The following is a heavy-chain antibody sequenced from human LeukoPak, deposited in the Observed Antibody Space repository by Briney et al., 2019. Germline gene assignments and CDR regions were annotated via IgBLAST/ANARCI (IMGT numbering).Heavy chain of an antibody. V-gene: IGHV1-69*13. CDR3: ARDRLNRASCGADCYSAVFDY. CDR2: IIPIFNTP. D-gene: IGHD2-21*02. CDR1: GGTFISLT. Sequence: ASVKVSCKASGGTFISLTISWVRQAPGQGLEWMGGIIPIFNTPHYAQTFQGRVTITADESTSTAYMELNSLRSEDTAVYYCARDRLNRASCGADCYSAVFDYWGRGTLVTVSS. J-gene: IGHJ4*02.